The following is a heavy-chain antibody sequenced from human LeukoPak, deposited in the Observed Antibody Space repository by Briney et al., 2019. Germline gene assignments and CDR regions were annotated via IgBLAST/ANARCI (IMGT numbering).Heavy chain of an antibody. D-gene: IGHD2-8*02. Sequence: GGSLRLSCAASGFTFSNYWMSWVRQAPGKGLEWVAVIKQDGSDKYYVDSVKGRFTISRDNAKNSLYLQMNSLRAEDTAVYYCARGVPTGVDYFDYWGQGTLVTVSS. CDR3: ARGVPTGVDYFDY. CDR1: GFTFSNYW. J-gene: IGHJ4*02. V-gene: IGHV3-7*01. CDR2: IKQDGSDK.